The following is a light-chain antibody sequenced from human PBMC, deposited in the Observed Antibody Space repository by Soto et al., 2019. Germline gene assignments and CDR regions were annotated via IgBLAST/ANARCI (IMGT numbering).Light chain of an antibody. CDR1: QSVSSSY. V-gene: IGKV3-20*01. CDR2: GAS. CDR3: QGYGTYT. Sequence: EIVLTQSPGTLSLSPGERATLSCRASQSVSSSYIAWYQQKAGQAPRLLIYGASSGAAGTPDRVSGSGSGTDFPLSINRLEPADVAVYYGQGYGTYTFGQGTKLEIK. J-gene: IGKJ2*01.